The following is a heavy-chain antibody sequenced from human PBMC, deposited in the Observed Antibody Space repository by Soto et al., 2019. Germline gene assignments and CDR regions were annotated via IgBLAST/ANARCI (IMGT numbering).Heavy chain of an antibody. V-gene: IGHV3-30-3*01. D-gene: IGHD6-19*01. CDR2: ISYDGSNK. J-gene: IGHJ5*02. CDR1: GFTFSSYA. CDR3: ARDGTFSGWSNWFDP. Sequence: GGSLRLSCAASGFTFSSYAIHWVRQAPGKGLEWVAVISYDGSNKYYADSVKGRFTISRDNSKNTLYLQMNSLRAEDTAVYYCARDGTFSGWSNWFDPWGQGTLVTVSS.